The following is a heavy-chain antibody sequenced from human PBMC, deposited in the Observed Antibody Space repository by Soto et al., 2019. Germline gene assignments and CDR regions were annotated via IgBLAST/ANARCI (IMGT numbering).Heavy chain of an antibody. CDR1: GFSRSSTEVG. Sequence: QIPLKQSGPTLVMPTDTLTLTCSCSGFSRSSTEVGVGWIRQPPGMALEGLALIYWDGDTRYSPPLKNRLTIIKDTSNKEVVLTTVNMDRVDTGTYYCTHTILNSMQGSGWDGVGFDYWGQGIPVIVSS. CDR3: THTILNSMQGSGWDGVGFDY. V-gene: IGHV2-5*02. J-gene: IGHJ4*02. D-gene: IGHD6-19*01. CDR2: IYWDGDT.